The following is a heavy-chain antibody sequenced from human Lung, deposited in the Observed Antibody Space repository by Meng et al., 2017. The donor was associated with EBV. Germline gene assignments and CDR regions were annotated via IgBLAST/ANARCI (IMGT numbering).Heavy chain of an antibody. V-gene: IGHV2-5*02. CDR3: AHLIAARPFDY. CDR1: WVSLSTRGVG. D-gene: IGHD6-6*01. J-gene: IGHJ4*02. Sequence: QIPLQGSAPPLVKPTQHLPLTCTFSWVSLSTRGVGVGWICQPPGKALEWLALIYWDDDKRYSPSLKSMLTITKDTSKNQVVLTMTNMDPVDAATYFCAHLIAARPFDYWGQGTLVTVSS. CDR2: IYWDDDK.